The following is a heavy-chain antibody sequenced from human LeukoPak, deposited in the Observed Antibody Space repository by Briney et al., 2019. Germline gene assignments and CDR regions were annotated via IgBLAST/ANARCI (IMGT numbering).Heavy chain of an antibody. CDR3: ARGLTYAYFDY. D-gene: IGHD3-16*01. V-gene: IGHV3-48*04. J-gene: IGHJ4*02. Sequence: GGSLRLSCAASGFTFSSYSMNWVRQAPGKGLEWVSYISSTSSTIYYADSVEGRFTISRDNAKNSLYLQMNSLRAEDTAVYYCARGLTYAYFDYWGQGTLVTVSS. CDR2: ISSTSSTI. CDR1: GFTFSSYS.